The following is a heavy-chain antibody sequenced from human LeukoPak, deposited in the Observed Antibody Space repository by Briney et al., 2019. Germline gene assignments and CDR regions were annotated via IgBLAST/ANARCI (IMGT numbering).Heavy chain of an antibody. D-gene: IGHD3-22*01. Sequence: SETLSLTCAVYGGSFGGYYWSWIRQPPGKGLEWIGYIYYSGSTNYNPSLKSRVTISVDTSKNRFSLKLSSVTAADTAVYYCASYTYYYDSSGYPAWGQGTLVTVSS. V-gene: IGHV4-59*01. CDR2: IYYSGST. CDR3: ASYTYYYDSSGYPA. CDR1: GGSFGGYY. J-gene: IGHJ4*02.